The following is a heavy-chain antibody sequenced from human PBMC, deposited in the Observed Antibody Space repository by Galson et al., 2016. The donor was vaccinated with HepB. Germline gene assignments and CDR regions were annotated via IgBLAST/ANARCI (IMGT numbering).Heavy chain of an antibody. CDR2: IYPGDSDT. CDR3: AISGQYDHFAVDV. CDR1: VYTFNTYW. D-gene: IGHD3-3*01. J-gene: IGHJ6*02. V-gene: IGHV5-51*01. Sequence: QSGAEVKEPGESLNISCRASVYTFNTYWIGWVRQMPGKGLEWVAFIYPGDSDTRYSPSLQGHVTISADKSISTAYLQWGSLKASDTAMYFCAISGQYDHFAVDVWGQGTTVIVSS.